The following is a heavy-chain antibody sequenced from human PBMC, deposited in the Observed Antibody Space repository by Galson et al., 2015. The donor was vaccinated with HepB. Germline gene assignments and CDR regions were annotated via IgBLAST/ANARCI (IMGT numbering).Heavy chain of an antibody. J-gene: IGHJ3*02. V-gene: IGHV3-30*04. CDR2: ISYDGSNK. CDR1: GFTFSSYA. D-gene: IGHD5-18*01. Sequence: SLRLSCAASGFTFSSYAMHWVRQAPGKGLEWVAVISYDGSNKYYADSVKGRFTISRDNSKNTLYLQMNSLIAEDTAVYYCARDRDWIQLGSLGAFDIWGQGTMVTVSS. CDR3: ARDRDWIQLGSLGAFDI.